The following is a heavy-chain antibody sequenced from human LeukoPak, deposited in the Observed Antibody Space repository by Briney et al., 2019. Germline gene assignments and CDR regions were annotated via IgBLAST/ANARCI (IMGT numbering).Heavy chain of an antibody. J-gene: IGHJ2*01. V-gene: IGHV3-7*03. Sequence: GGSLRLSCAASGCSFSNYWMSRVRQVPGKGLEWVANIKEDGTEKNYLDSVKGRFTIARDNAKNSLYLQMNSLRDEDTAMYYCAKRGPATGVWGRGTLVTVSS. CDR2: IKEDGTEK. CDR1: GCSFSNYW. D-gene: IGHD1-14*01. CDR3: AKRGPATGV.